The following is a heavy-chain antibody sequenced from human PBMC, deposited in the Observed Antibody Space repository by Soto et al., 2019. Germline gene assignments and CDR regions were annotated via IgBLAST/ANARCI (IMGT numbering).Heavy chain of an antibody. CDR2: IYWDDDK. V-gene: IGHV2-5*02. D-gene: IGHD1-26*01. CDR3: AHIYSGDHGFDY. Sequence: QITLKESGPTLVKPTQTLTLTCTFSGFSLRTSGVGVGWIRQPPGKALDWLALIYWDDDKRYSPSLQSRLTIXKXXSKNQVVLTMTNMDPVDTATYHCAHIYSGDHGFDYWGQGTLVTVSS. J-gene: IGHJ4*02. CDR1: GFSLRTSGVG.